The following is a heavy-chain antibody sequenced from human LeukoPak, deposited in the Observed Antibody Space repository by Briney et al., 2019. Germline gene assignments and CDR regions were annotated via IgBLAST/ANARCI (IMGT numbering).Heavy chain of an antibody. CDR3: ARVTQKLERIAVARTSEWRANWYFDL. CDR2: IYASGST. D-gene: IGHD6-19*01. Sequence: SETLPLTCTVSGVSIITSNSYWGWIRQPAGKGLEWLARIYASGSTNYNPSLKRRVTMSVDTSQNQFFLKVNSVTAADTAVYYCARVTQKLERIAVARTSEWRANWYFDLWGRGTLVTVSS. CDR1: GVSIITSNSY. V-gene: IGHV4-61*02. J-gene: IGHJ2*01.